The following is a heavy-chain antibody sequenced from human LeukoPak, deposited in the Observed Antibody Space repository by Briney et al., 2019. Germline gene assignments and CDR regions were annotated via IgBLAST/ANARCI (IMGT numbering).Heavy chain of an antibody. V-gene: IGHV1-69*02. J-gene: IGHJ4*02. D-gene: IGHD6-13*01. Sequence: SVKVSCKASGGTFSSYTISWVRQAPGQGLEWMGRIIPILGIANYAQKFQGRVTITADKSTSTAYMELSSLRSEDTAVYYCAIPYSSSWYGDYWGQGTLVTVSS. CDR3: AIPYSSSWYGDY. CDR2: IIPILGIA. CDR1: GGTFSSYT.